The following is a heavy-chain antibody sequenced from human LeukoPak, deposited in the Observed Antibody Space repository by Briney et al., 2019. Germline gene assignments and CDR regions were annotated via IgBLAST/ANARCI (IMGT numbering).Heavy chain of an antibody. D-gene: IGHD6-13*01. V-gene: IGHV3-30-3*01. CDR3: AKGIAAAPDY. Sequence: PGRSLRLSCAASGFTFSSYAMHWVRQAPGKGLEWVAVISYDGSNKYYADPVKGRFTISRDNSKNTLYLQMNSLRAEDTAVYYCAKGIAAAPDYWGQGTLVTVSS. CDR1: GFTFSSYA. J-gene: IGHJ4*02. CDR2: ISYDGSNK.